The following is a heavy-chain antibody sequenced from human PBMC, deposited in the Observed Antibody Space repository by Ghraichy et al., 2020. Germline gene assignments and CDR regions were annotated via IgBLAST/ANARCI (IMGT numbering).Heavy chain of an antibody. CDR2: IIPIFGTT. J-gene: IGHJ3*02. V-gene: IGHV1-69*13. Sequence: SVKVSCKTSGGTFSRYAVSWVRQAPGQGLEWMGGIIPIFGTTNYAQKFQGRVTITADESTSTAYMELSSLRSDDTAVYYCARGERCSYGYGDAFHIWGQGTMVTVSS. CDR1: GGTFSRYA. CDR3: ARGERCSYGYGDAFHI. D-gene: IGHD3-16*01.